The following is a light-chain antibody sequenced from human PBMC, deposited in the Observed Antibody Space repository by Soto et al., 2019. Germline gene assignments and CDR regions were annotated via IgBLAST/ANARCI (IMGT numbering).Light chain of an antibody. CDR1: SSNIGAGYD. CDR3: QAYDSSLRGYV. CDR2: AFT. Sequence: QSVLTQPPSVSGAPGQRVLISCTGTSSNIGAGYDVSWYQQLPGKAPKLLMYAFTTRPSGVPDRFSGSKSGTSACLAVTGLQVDDEAEDYCQAYDSSLRGYVFGAGTKVTVL. V-gene: IGLV1-40*01. J-gene: IGLJ1*01.